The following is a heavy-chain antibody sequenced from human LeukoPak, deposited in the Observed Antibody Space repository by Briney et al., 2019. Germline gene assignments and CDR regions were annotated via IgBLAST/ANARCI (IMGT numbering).Heavy chain of an antibody. V-gene: IGHV3-23*01. D-gene: IGHD2-2*01. CDR2: ITGTGGST. Sequence: GGSLRLSCAASGFTFSSYAMSWVRQAPGKGLEWVSAITGTGGSTYYADSVKGRFTISRDNSKNTLYLQMNSLRAEDTAVYYCATRGYCSGISCYAPQPWGQGTLVTVSS. CDR1: GFTFSSYA. CDR3: ATRGYCSGISCYAPQP. J-gene: IGHJ5*02.